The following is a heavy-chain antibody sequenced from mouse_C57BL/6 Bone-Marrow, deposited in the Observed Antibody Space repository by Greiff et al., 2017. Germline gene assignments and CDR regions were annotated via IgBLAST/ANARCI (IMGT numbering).Heavy chain of an antibody. V-gene: IGHV1-63*01. CDR2: IYPGGGYT. J-gene: IGHJ1*03. Sequence: QVQLQQSGAELVRPGTSVKMSCKASGYTFTNYWIGWAKQRPGHGLEWIGDIYPGGGYTNYNEKFKGKGTLTADKSSSTAYMQFSSPTAEDSAIYYCAREARNYYGSSYGYFDVWGTGTTVTVSS. CDR3: AREARNYYGSSYGYFDV. D-gene: IGHD1-1*01. CDR1: GYTFTNYW.